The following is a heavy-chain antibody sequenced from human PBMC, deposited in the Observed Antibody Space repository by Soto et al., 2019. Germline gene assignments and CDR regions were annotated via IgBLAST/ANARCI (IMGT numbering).Heavy chain of an antibody. CDR1: GSTFSSYA. CDR3: ARAVGGSSGYLEYFQH. CDR2: ISYDGSNK. D-gene: IGHD3-22*01. J-gene: IGHJ1*01. Sequence: PGGSLRLSCAASGSTFSSYAMHWVRQAPGKGLEWVAVISYDGSNKYYADSVKGRFTISRDNSKNTLYLQMNSLRAEDTAVYYCARAVGGSSGYLEYFQHWGQGTLVTVSS. V-gene: IGHV3-30-3*01.